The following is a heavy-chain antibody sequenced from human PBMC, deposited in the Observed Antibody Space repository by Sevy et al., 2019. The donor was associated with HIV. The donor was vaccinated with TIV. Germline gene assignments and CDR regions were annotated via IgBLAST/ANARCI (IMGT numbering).Heavy chain of an antibody. Sequence: SETLSLTCTVSGDSFSSYFWAWIRQPAGKGLEWIGRINTSGSTNYNPSLKSRVTMSVDTSKSQFSLKVTSLTAADTAIYFCARSNWVTATNGFSNSYYLDYWGQGSLVTVSS. J-gene: IGHJ4*02. V-gene: IGHV4-4*07. CDR2: INTSGST. D-gene: IGHD7-27*01. CDR1: GDSFSSYF. CDR3: ARSNWVTATNGFSNSYYLDY.